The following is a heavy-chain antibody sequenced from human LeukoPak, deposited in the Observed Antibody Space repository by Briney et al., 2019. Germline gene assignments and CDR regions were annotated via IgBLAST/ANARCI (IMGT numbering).Heavy chain of an antibody. CDR3: AREGGSGSWGYHYMDV. Sequence: AGGSLRLSCAASGFTFTNYWMNWVRQAPGKGLVWVSRINSDGSSTRYADSVKGRFTISRDNAKNTLYLQMNSLRAEDTAVYYCAREGGSGSWGYHYMDVWGKGTTVTISS. CDR2: INSDGSST. D-gene: IGHD3-10*01. CDR1: GFTFTNYW. V-gene: IGHV3-74*01. J-gene: IGHJ6*03.